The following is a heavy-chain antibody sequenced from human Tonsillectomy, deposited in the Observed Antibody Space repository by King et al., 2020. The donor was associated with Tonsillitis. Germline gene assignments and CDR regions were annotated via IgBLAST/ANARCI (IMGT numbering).Heavy chain of an antibody. D-gene: IGHD1-26*01. CDR3: AGAHVGTTGGGYFDY. V-gene: IGHV3-7*01. CDR2: INQDGSEN. CDR1: GFTFSYYW. J-gene: IGHJ4*02. Sequence: VQLVESGGGLVQPGGSLRLSCAASGFTFSYYWMSWVRQAPGKGLEWLANINQDGSENFYVDSVKGRFTISSDNAKNSLYIQMNSLRAEDTAVYYCAGAHVGTTGGGYFDYWGQGTLVTVSS.